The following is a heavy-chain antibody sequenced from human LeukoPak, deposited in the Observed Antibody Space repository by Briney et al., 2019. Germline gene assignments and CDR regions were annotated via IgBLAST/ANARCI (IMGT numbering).Heavy chain of an antibody. CDR1: GFTFSNYA. Sequence: GGSLRLSCGASGFTFSNYAMYWVRQAPGKGLEWVSGLTGRGDSAYYADSVKGRFTISRDNSKDTLYLQMNSLRAEDTAIYYCANGIVVVHYNMDVWGQGTTVTVSS. J-gene: IGHJ6*02. CDR3: ANGIVVVHYNMDV. CDR2: LTGRGDSA. V-gene: IGHV3-23*01. D-gene: IGHD3-22*01.